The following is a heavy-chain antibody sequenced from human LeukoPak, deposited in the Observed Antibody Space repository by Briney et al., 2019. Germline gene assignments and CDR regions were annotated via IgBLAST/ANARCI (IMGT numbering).Heavy chain of an antibody. CDR1: RYTLTELS. CDR3: ATDNGLLEWLLLNY. J-gene: IGHJ4*02. CDR2: FDPEDGET. D-gene: IGHD3-3*01. Sequence: ASVKVSCKVSRYTLTELSMHWVRQAPGKGLEWMGGFDPEDGETIYAQKFQGRVTMTEDTSTDTAYMELSSLRSEDTAVYYCATDNGLLEWLLLNYWGQGTLITVSS. V-gene: IGHV1-24*01.